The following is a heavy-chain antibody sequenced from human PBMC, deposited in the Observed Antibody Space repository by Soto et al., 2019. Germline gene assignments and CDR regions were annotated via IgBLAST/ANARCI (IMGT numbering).Heavy chain of an antibody. D-gene: IGHD1-7*01. Sequence: GGSLRLSCAASGFTFSSYSMNWVRPAPGKGLEWVSYISSSSSTIYCADSVTGRFTISRDNAKNSLYLQMNSLRAEDTAVYYCARAALYNWNYVSWLDPWGQGTLVTVSS. CDR3: ARAALYNWNYVSWLDP. J-gene: IGHJ5*02. CDR2: ISSSSSTI. V-gene: IGHV3-48*01. CDR1: GFTFSSYS.